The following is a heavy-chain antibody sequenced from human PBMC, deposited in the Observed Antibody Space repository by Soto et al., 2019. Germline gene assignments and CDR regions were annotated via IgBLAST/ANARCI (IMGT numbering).Heavy chain of an antibody. D-gene: IGHD2-15*01. J-gene: IGHJ3*02. CDR2: ISSSSSYI. Sequence: EVQLVESGGGLVKPGGSLRLSCAASGFTFSSYSMNWVRQAPGKGLEWVSSISSSSSYIYYADSVKGRFTISRDNAKNSLYLQMNSLRAEDTALYYCARAIVYCSGVSCYSHAFDIWGQGTMVTVSS. CDR1: GFTFSSYS. V-gene: IGHV3-21*01. CDR3: ARAIVYCSGVSCYSHAFDI.